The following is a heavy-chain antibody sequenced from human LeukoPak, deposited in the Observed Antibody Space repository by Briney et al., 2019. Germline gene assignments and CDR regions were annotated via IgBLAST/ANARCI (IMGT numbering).Heavy chain of an antibody. J-gene: IGHJ4*02. CDR3: AKSLTASKYYFDY. Sequence: GGSLRLSCAASGFTFSSYAMSWVRQAPGQGLEWVSAISGSGGSTYYADSVKGRFTISRDNSKNTLYLQMNSLRAEDTAVYYCAKSLTASKYYFDYWGQGTLVTVSS. CDR2: ISGSGGST. V-gene: IGHV3-23*01. CDR1: GFTFSSYA.